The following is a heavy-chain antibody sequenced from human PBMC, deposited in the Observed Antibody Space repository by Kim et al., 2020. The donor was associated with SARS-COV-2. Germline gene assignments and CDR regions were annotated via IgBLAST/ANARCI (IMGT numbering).Heavy chain of an antibody. CDR3: ARAKSGFTITMVRYYYYYYGMDV. D-gene: IGHD3-10*01. J-gene: IGHJ6*02. Sequence: SETLSLTCAVYGGSFSGYYWSWIRQPPGKGLEWIGEINHSGSTNYNPSLKSRVTISVDTSKNQFSLKLSSVTAADTAVYYCARAKSGFTITMVRYYYYYYGMDVCGQGTTVTVSS. CDR1: GGSFSGYY. CDR2: INHSGST. V-gene: IGHV4-34*01.